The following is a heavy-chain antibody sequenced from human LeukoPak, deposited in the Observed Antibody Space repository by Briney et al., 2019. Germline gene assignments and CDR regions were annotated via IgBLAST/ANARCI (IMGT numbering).Heavy chain of an antibody. D-gene: IGHD6-13*01. CDR2: IYYSGST. V-gene: IGHV4-59*01. Sequence: SETLSLTCTVSGGSISGYYWSWIRQPPGKGLEWIGYIYYSGSTNYNPSLKSRVTISVDTSKNQFSLKLSSVTAADTAVYYCARVLGIAAAGTGPYFDYWGQGTLVTVSS. J-gene: IGHJ4*02. CDR1: GGSISGYY. CDR3: ARVLGIAAAGTGPYFDY.